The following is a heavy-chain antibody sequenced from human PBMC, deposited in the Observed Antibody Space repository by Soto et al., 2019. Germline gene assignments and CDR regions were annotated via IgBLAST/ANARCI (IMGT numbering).Heavy chain of an antibody. CDR2: ARDKSKSYSI. CDR3: VSYGSGNYYNDY. J-gene: IGHJ4*02. V-gene: IGHV3-72*01. D-gene: IGHD3-10*01. CDR1: GFTFSDHH. Sequence: EVQLVESGGGMVQPGGSLRLSCAASGFTFSDHHMDWVRQAPGKGLEWVGRARDKSKSYSIEYAASVTGRFTISRDDSKNSLYLQMNSLKPEDTAVYYCVSYGSGNYYNDYWGQGTLVTVSS.